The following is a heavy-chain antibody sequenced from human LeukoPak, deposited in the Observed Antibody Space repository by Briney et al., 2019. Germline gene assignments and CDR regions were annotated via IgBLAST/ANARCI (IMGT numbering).Heavy chain of an antibody. V-gene: IGHV3-7*01. J-gene: IGHJ4*02. CDR2: IKQDGSEK. CDR3: ARDLGYCTNGVCYSGFDY. D-gene: IGHD2-8*01. CDR1: GFTFSSYW. Sequence: GGSLRLSCAASGFTFSSYWMSWVRQAPGKGLEWVANIKQDGSEKYYVDSVKGRFTISRDNAKNSLYLQMNSLRAEDTAVYYCARDLGYCTNGVCYSGFDYWGQGTLVIVSS.